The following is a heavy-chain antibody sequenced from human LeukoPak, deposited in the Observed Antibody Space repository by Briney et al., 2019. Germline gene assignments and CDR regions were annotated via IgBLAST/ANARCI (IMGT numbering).Heavy chain of an antibody. CDR1: GGIFSSYA. CDR2: IIPIFGSA. J-gene: IGHJ4*02. D-gene: IGHD3-16*02. V-gene: IGHV1-69*06. Sequence: GASVKVSCKASGGIFSSYAINWVRQAPEQGLEWMGRIIPIFGSANYAQKFQGRVTITADKSTRTAYMELSSLRSEDTALYYCAKGSRLREGGSYRFWGQGTLVTVSS. CDR3: AKGSRLREGGSYRF.